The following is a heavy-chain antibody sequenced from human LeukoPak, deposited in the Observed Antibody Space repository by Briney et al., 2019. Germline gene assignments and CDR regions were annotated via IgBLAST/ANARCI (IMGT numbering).Heavy chain of an antibody. CDR1: GFTFSDYW. D-gene: IGHD2-15*01. Sequence: PGGSLRLSCAASGFTFSDYWLHWVRQAPGKGLEWVSYISSSGSTIYYADSVKGRFTISRDNAKNSLYLQMNSLRAEDTAVYYCAKAGAVVVVAAKYFDYWGQGTLVTVSS. V-gene: IGHV3-11*04. CDR3: AKAGAVVVVAAKYFDY. CDR2: ISSSGSTI. J-gene: IGHJ4*02.